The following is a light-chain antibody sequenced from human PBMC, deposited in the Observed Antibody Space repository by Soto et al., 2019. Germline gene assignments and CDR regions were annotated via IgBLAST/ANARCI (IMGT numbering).Light chain of an antibody. V-gene: IGKV1-33*01. Sequence: GDTVTITCQASQDIGNDLKWYQQKPGKAPTLLIYDASDLEAGVSSKFSGSGSGTDFTFTINYLQPEDFATYYCQQNADFPYTFGQGTKLEIK. CDR1: QDIGND. CDR3: QQNADFPYT. CDR2: DAS. J-gene: IGKJ2*01.